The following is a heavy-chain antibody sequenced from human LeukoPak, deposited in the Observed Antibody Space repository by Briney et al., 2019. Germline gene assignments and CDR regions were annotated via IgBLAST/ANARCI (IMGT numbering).Heavy chain of an antibody. V-gene: IGHV1-69*13. Sequence: ASVKVSCKASGGTFSSYAISWVRQAPGQGLEWMGGIIPIFGTANYAQKFQGRVTITADESTSTAYMELSSLRSEDTAVYYCARVSMITFGGVIAIREGYYFDYWGQGTLVTVSS. CDR2: IIPIFGTA. D-gene: IGHD3-16*02. CDR3: ARVSMITFGGVIAIREGYYFDY. J-gene: IGHJ4*02. CDR1: GGTFSSYA.